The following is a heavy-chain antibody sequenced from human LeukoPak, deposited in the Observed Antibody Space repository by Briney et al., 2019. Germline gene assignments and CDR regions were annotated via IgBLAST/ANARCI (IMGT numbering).Heavy chain of an antibody. J-gene: IGHJ1*01. CDR2: ISGSGGST. V-gene: IGHV3-23*01. Sequence: GGSLRLSCAASGFTFSSYAMGWVRQAPGKGLEWVSAISGSGGSTYYADSVKGRFTISRDNSKNTLYLQMNSLRAEDTAVYYCARLVDTAMVGSFQHWGQGTLVTVSS. D-gene: IGHD5-18*01. CDR1: GFTFSSYA. CDR3: ARLVDTAMVGSFQH.